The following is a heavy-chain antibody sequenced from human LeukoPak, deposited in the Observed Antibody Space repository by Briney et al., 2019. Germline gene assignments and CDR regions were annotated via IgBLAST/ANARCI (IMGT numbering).Heavy chain of an antibody. D-gene: IGHD4-17*01. Sequence: GGSLRLSCAGSGFTFSSYAMSWVRQAPGKGLEWVSAIRGSGVSTYYADSVKGRFTISRDNSKNTLYLQMNSLRAEDTAVYYCAKGYGDYYYAMDVWGQGTTVTVSS. CDR1: GFTFSSYA. J-gene: IGHJ6*02. CDR3: AKGYGDYYYAMDV. V-gene: IGHV3-23*01. CDR2: IRGSGVST.